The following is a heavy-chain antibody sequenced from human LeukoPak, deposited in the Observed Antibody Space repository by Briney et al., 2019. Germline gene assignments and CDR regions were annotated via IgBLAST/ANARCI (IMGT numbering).Heavy chain of an antibody. D-gene: IGHD6-19*01. V-gene: IGHV1-2*02. CDR3: ARGSTRDSSGWYGPGKWFDP. CDR1: GYTVTGYY. Sequence: ASVKVSCKASGYTVTGYYMHWVRQAPGQRLEWMGWINPNSVFTNYAQKFQGRVTMTRDTSISPAYMELNRLRSDDTAVYYCARGSTRDSSGWYGPGKWFDPWGQGTLVTVSS. J-gene: IGHJ5*02. CDR2: INPNSVFT.